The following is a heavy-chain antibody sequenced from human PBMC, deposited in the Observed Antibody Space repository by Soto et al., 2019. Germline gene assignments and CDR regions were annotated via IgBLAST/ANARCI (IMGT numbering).Heavy chain of an antibody. CDR2: ISGSGGST. Sequence: LXLSCATSGFTFSSYAMSWFLQAPVKGLEWVSAISGSGGSTYYADSVKGRFTISRDNSKNTLYLQMNNLRAEDTAVYYCANLFGGYYDSSGYFGYWGQGTLVTVSS. CDR3: ANLFGGYYDSSGYFGY. J-gene: IGHJ4*02. V-gene: IGHV3-23*01. D-gene: IGHD3-22*01. CDR1: GFTFSSYA.